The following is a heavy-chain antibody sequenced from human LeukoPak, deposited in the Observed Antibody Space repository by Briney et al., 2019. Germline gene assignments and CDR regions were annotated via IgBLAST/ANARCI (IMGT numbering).Heavy chain of an antibody. CDR1: GGTFSSYA. CDR2: IIPIFGTA. J-gene: IGHJ3*02. CDR3: AAGIYGSGSPDAFDI. V-gene: IGHV1-69*13. D-gene: IGHD3-10*01. Sequence: SVKVSCKASGGTFSSYAISWVRQAPGQGLEWMGGIIPIFGTANYAQKFQGRVTITADESTSTAYMELSSLRSEDTAMYYCAAGIYGSGSPDAFDIWGQGTMVTVSS.